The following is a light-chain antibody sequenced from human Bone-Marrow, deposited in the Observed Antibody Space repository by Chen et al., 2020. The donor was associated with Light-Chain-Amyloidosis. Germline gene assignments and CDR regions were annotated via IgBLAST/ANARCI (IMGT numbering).Light chain of an antibody. J-gene: IGKJ5*01. CDR2: WAS. Sequence: DIVMTQSPVSLAVALGERATINRKSSQSVYGSDNRNYLAWYQQKPGQPLKVLFYWASTRESGVPDRFSCSGSGTDFTLTISSLQAEDVAVYYCQQYFSLPITFGQGTRLEIK. V-gene: IGKV4-1*01. CDR3: QQYFSLPIT. CDR1: QSVYGSDNRNY.